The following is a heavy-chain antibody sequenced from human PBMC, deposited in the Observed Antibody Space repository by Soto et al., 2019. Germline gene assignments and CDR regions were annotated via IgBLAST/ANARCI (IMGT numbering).Heavy chain of an antibody. J-gene: IGHJ6*02. D-gene: IGHD2-2*01. V-gene: IGHV4-34*01. Sequence: SETLSLTCAVYGGSFSGYYWSWIRQPPGKGLKWIGEINHSGSTNYNPSLKSRVTISVDTSKNQFSLKLSSVTAADTAVYYCARGGKKVPAAMWGFYYYGMDVWGQGTTVTVSS. CDR1: GGSFSGYY. CDR3: ARGGKKVPAAMWGFYYYGMDV. CDR2: INHSGST.